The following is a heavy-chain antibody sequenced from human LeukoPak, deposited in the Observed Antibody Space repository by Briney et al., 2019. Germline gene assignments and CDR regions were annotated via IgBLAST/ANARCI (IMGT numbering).Heavy chain of an antibody. CDR1: GFTFSTYA. CDR2: ISYDGSNK. Sequence: GRSLRLSCAASGFTFSTYAMHWVRQAPGKGLEWVSIISYDGSNKYYADSVKGRFTISRDNSKNTLYLQMDSLRAEDTAVYYCAKRSSGTTHYFHYWAQGTLVTVSS. D-gene: IGHD3-22*01. CDR3: AKRSSGTTHYFHY. V-gene: IGHV3-30*18. J-gene: IGHJ4*02.